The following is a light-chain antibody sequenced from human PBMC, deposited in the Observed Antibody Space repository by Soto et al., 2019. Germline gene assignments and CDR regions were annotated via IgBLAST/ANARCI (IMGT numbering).Light chain of an antibody. CDR1: SSDVGGYNY. CDR3: SSYTSSSPPLYV. Sequence: QSALTQPASVSGSPGQSITISCTGTSSDVGGYNYVSWYQQHPGKAPKLMIYEVSNRPAGVSNRCSGSKSGNTASLTISGLHAEDEAAYYCSSYTSSSPPLYVFGTGTKLTVL. CDR2: EVS. V-gene: IGLV2-14*01. J-gene: IGLJ1*01.